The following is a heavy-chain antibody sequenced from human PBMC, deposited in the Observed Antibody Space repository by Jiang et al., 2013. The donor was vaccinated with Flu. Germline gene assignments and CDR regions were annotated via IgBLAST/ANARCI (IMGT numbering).Heavy chain of an antibody. Sequence: VQLLESGGGLVQPGGSLRLSCAASGFTFSNYDMHWVRQATGKGLEWVSAIAAAGDTYYPGSVKGRFTISRENAKSSLYLQMNSLRAEDTAVYYCARDPGHDGSGSYPSGYFDLWG. D-gene: IGHD3-10*01. CDR3: ARDPGHDGSGSYPSGYFDL. CDR1: GFTFSNYD. CDR2: IAAAGDT. V-gene: IGHV3-13*01. J-gene: IGHJ2*01.